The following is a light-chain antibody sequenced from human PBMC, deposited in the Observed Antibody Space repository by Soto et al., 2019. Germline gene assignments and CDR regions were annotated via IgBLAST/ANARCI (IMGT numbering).Light chain of an antibody. Sequence: EILMTQSPLTLSVSPGEGATLSCRASQNINSNLAWYQQRPGQAPRVLIYGASSRASGIPDRFSGSGSGTDFTLTINRLEPDDFAVYYCQKYKDWPPITFGGGTRVESK. CDR2: GAS. J-gene: IGKJ4*01. V-gene: IGKV3D-15*01. CDR3: QKYKDWPPIT. CDR1: QNINSN.